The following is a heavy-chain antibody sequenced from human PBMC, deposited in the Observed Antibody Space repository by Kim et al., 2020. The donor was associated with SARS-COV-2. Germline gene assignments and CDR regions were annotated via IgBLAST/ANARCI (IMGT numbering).Heavy chain of an antibody. V-gene: IGHV3-23*01. D-gene: IGHD3-10*01. J-gene: IGHJ6*02. Sequence: GGSLRLSCAASGFAFSSYVMTWVRQAPGKGLEWVAGISASGDTTYSADSVKGRFTISRDNSKNTLNLQMNSLRAEDTAVYYCAKDRVPSGSGSYYSSRGMDVWGQGTTVTVSS. CDR2: ISASGDTT. CDR1: GFAFSSYV. CDR3: AKDRVPSGSGSYYSSRGMDV.